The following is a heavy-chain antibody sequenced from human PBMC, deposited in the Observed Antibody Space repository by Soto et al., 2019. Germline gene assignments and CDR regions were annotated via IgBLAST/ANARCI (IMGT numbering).Heavy chain of an antibody. CDR3: ARHIVLMVYASKGRLNP. CDR2: IYYSGST. CDR1: GGSISSSSYY. Sequence: PSETLSLTCTVSGGSISSSSYYWGWIRQPPGKGLEWIGSIYYSGSTYYNPSLKSRVTISVDTSKNQFSLKLSSVTAADTAVYYCARHIVLMVYASKGRLNPWGQGTLVTVSS. J-gene: IGHJ5*02. D-gene: IGHD2-8*01. V-gene: IGHV4-39*01.